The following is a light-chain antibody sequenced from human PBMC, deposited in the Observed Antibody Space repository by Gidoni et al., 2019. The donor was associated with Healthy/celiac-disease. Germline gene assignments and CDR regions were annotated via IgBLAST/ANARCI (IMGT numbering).Light chain of an antibody. CDR1: QSISSW. Sequence: DIQMTQSPSTLSASVGDRVTITCRASQSISSWLAWYQQKPGKATKLLIYKASSLESGVPSRFSGSGSGTEFTLTISSLQPDDFATYYCQQYNSYTYTFGGXTKVEIK. J-gene: IGKJ4*01. CDR3: QQYNSYTYT. V-gene: IGKV1-5*03. CDR2: KAS.